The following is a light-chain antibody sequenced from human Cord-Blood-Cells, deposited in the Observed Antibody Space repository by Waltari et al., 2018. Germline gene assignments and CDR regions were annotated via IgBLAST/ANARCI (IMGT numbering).Light chain of an antibody. V-gene: IGKV1-9*01. CDR1: QGISSY. J-gene: IGKJ5*01. CDR2: AAY. CDR3: QQLNSYPIT. Sequence: IQLTQSPSPLSASVGDRVTITCRASQGISSYLAWYQQKPGKAPKLLLYAAYTLQSGVTSRFSGSGSGTDFTLTISSLQPEDFATYYCQQLNSYPITFGQGTRLEIK.